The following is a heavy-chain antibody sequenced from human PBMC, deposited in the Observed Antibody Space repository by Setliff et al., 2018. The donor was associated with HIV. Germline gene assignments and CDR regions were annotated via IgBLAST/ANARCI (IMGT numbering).Heavy chain of an antibody. D-gene: IGHD2-2*02. CDR3: TTVHYCSSSRCYIIDY. Sequence: GGSLRLSCTASGFIFNNAWMSWVRQAPGKGLEWVGRIKSKGDGGTTDYAAPVKGRFTISRDDSKNTLYLQMNSLKTEDTAVYYCTTVHYCSSSRCYIIDYWGQGTLVTVSS. J-gene: IGHJ4*02. CDR2: IKSKGDGGTT. V-gene: IGHV3-15*01. CDR1: GFIFNNAW.